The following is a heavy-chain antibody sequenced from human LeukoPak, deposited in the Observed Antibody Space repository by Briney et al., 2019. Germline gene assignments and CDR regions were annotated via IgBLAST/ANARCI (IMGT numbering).Heavy chain of an antibody. J-gene: IGHJ4*02. CDR1: GYTFTGYY. CDR2: IIPIFGTA. V-gene: IGHV1-69*13. Sequence: GASVKVSCKASGYTFTGYYMHWVRQAPGQGLEWMGGIIPIFGTANYAQKFQGRVTITADESTSTAYMELSSLRSEDTAVYYCARDSDYWGQGTLVTVSS. CDR3: ARDSDY.